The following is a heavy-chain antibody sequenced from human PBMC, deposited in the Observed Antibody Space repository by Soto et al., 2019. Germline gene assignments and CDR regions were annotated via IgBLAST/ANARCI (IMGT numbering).Heavy chain of an antibody. CDR2: INHSRST. D-gene: IGHD3-22*01. V-gene: IGHV4-34*01. Sequence: KPPETLSLTCAVYGGSFSGYYWSWIRPPPGKGLEWIGEINHSRSTNYNPSLESRVTISVDPSKNQFSWKLSSVTAADAAVYYCARRLDYYDSSGYFLGCFYFDYWGQGTLVTVSS. J-gene: IGHJ4*02. CDR1: GGSFSGYY. CDR3: ARRLDYYDSSGYFLGCFYFDY.